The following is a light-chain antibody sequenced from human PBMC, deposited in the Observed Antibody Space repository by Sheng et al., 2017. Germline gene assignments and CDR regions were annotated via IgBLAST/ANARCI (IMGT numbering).Light chain of an antibody. CDR3: QQYASSPLT. V-gene: IGKV3-20*01. J-gene: IGKJ4*01. CDR2: TAS. CDR1: QIVGANY. Sequence: ENVLTQSPGTLSLSPGEGATLSCRASQIVGANYLAWYQQKPGQAPRLLIHTASTRAPGIPDRFSGSGSGTDFTLTISRLEPEDSAVYYCQQYASSPLTFGGGTKVEIK.